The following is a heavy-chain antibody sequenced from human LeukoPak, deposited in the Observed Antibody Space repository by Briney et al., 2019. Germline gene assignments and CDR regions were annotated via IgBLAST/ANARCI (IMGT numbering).Heavy chain of an antibody. V-gene: IGHV3-66*01. CDR1: GFTVSTNY. J-gene: IGHJ4*02. CDR3: AKRGVVIRVILVGFHKEAYYFDS. CDR2: ISSGGST. Sequence: PGGSLRLSCAASGFTVSTNYMSWVRQAPGKGLEWVSVISSGGSTDYADSVKGRFTISRDNSKDTLYLQMNSLRAEDTAVYFCAKRGVVIRVILVGFHKEAYYFDSWGQGALVTVSP. D-gene: IGHD3-22*01.